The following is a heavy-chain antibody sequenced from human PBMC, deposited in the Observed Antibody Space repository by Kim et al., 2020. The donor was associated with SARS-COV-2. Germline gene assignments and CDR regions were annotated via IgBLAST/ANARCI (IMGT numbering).Heavy chain of an antibody. V-gene: IGHV4-59*01. CDR1: GGSISSYY. J-gene: IGHJ4*02. CDR3: ARRSARLGGVVDY. CDR2: IYYSGST. D-gene: IGHD6-6*01. Sequence: SETLSLTCTVSGGSISSYYWSWIRQPPGKGLEWIGYIYYSGSTNYNPSLKSRVTISIDMSKNQFSLNLRSVTAADTAVYYCARRSARLGGVVDYWGQGTLVTVSS.